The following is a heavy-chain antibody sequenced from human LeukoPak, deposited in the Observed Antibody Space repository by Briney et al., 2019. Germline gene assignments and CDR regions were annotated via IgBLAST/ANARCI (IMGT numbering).Heavy chain of an antibody. CDR3: ARVGPGNYDFWSGYYI. J-gene: IGHJ3*02. Sequence: GGSLRLSCAASGFTFSSYAMHWVRQAPGKGLEWVAVISYDGSNKYYADSVKGRFTISRDNSKNTLYLQMNSLRAEDTAVYYCARVGPGNYDFWSGYYIWGQGTMVTVSS. V-gene: IGHV3-30*14. CDR1: GFTFSSYA. CDR2: ISYDGSNK. D-gene: IGHD3-3*01.